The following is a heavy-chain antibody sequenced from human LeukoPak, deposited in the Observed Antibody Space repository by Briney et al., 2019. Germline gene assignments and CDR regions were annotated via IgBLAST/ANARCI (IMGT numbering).Heavy chain of an antibody. V-gene: IGHV3-48*04. CDR1: GFTLSSYG. CDR3: ANYYDSTWGAFDI. D-gene: IGHD3-22*01. CDR2: ISSSGSTT. J-gene: IGHJ3*02. Sequence: GGSLRLSCAASGFTLSSYGMSWVRQAPGKGLEWVSYISSSGSTTYYADSVKGRFTISRDNAKNSLYLQMNSLRAEDTAVYYCANYYDSTWGAFDIWGQGTMVTVSS.